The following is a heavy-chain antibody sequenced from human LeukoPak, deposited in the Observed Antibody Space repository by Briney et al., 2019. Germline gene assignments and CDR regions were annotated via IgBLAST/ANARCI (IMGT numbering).Heavy chain of an antibody. Sequence: ASVKVSCKASGYTFTSYGIRWVRQAPGQGLEWMGWISAYNGNTNYAQKLQGRVTMTTDASTSTAYMELRSLRSDDTAVYYCASVIAAAGFYYFDYWGQGTLVTVSS. CDR1: GYTFTSYG. V-gene: IGHV1-18*01. CDR2: ISAYNGNT. D-gene: IGHD6-13*01. CDR3: ASVIAAAGFYYFDY. J-gene: IGHJ4*02.